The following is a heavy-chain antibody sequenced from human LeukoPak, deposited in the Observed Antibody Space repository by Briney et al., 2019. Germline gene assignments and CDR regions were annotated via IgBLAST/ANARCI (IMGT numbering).Heavy chain of an antibody. V-gene: IGHV1-69*01. CDR1: GGTFSSYA. Sequence: SVKVSCKASGGTFSSYAISWVRQAPGQGLEWMGGIIPIFGTANYAQKFQGRVTITADESTSTAYMELSSLRSEDTAVYYCARGVRDYYGPLGNWFDPWGQGTQVTVSS. D-gene: IGHD3-10*01. CDR3: ARGVRDYYGPLGNWFDP. CDR2: IIPIFGTA. J-gene: IGHJ5*02.